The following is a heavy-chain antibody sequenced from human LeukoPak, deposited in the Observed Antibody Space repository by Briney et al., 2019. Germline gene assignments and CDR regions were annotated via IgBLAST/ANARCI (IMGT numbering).Heavy chain of an antibody. D-gene: IGHD3-3*01. J-gene: IGHJ3*02. CDR1: GGSFSGYY. CDR3: ARFSRHQLRFLEDSGIDAFDI. Sequence: NPSQTLSLTCAVYGGSFSGYYWSWIRQPPGKGLEWIGEINHSGSTNYNPSLKSRVTISVDTSKNQFSLKLSSVTAADTAVYYCARFSRHQLRFLEDSGIDAFDIWGQGTMVTVSS. CDR2: INHSGST. V-gene: IGHV4-34*01.